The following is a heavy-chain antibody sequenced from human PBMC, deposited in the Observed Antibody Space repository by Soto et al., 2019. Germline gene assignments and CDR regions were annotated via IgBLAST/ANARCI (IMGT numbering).Heavy chain of an antibody. D-gene: IGHD6-6*01. V-gene: IGHV3-64*01. J-gene: IGHJ6*03. Sequence: GSLRLSCAASGFTLSGYAMDWVRQAPGKGLEYVSGISSNGVGTYYANSVQGRFTISRDNSKNTVYLQMGSLRPEDMAVYYCARRARPDFYYLDDWGKGTTVTV. CDR3: ARRARPDFYYLDD. CDR2: ISSNGVGT. CDR1: GFTLSGYA.